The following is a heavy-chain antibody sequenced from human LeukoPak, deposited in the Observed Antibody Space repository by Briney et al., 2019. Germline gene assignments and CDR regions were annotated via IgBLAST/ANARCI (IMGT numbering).Heavy chain of an antibody. CDR2: INHSGST. Sequence: PSETLSLTCAVYGGSFSGYYWSWIRQPPGKGLEWIGEINHSGSTNYNPSLKSRVTISVDTSKNQFSLKLSSVTAADTAVYYCARGHPPRVPRYDIFPRIYYYMDVWGKGTTVTVSS. V-gene: IGHV4-34*01. J-gene: IGHJ6*03. D-gene: IGHD3-9*01. CDR3: ARGHPPRVPRYDIFPRIYYYMDV. CDR1: GGSFSGYY.